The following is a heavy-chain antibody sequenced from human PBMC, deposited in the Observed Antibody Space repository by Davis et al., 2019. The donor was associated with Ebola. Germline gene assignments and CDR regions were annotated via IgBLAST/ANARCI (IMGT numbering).Heavy chain of an antibody. CDR2: IAYDGRYE. CDR3: VRDYNDGIGRFDY. J-gene: IGHJ4*02. V-gene: IGHV3-30*04. Sequence: PGGSLRLSCTTSGFTFGDYAMHWVRQAPGKGLEWVTDIAYDGRYESYAESVKGRFTISRDNSKSTLYLQMNSLRLEDTAVYYCVRDYNDGIGRFDYWGQGTLVTVSS. D-gene: IGHD3-16*01. CDR1: GFTFGDYA.